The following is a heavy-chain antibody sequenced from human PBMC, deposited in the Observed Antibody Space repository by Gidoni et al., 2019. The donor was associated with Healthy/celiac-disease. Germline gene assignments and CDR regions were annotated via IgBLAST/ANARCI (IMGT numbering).Heavy chain of an antibody. Sequence: EVQLVESGGGLVKPGGSLRLSCAASGFTFSSYSMNWVRQAPGKGLEWVSSISSSSSYIYYADSVKGRFTISRDNAKNSLYLQMNSLRAEDTAVYYCARDANASNYVDWFDPWGQGTLVTVSS. J-gene: IGHJ5*02. CDR1: GFTFSSYS. V-gene: IGHV3-21*01. D-gene: IGHD4-4*01. CDR2: ISSSSSYI. CDR3: ARDANASNYVDWFDP.